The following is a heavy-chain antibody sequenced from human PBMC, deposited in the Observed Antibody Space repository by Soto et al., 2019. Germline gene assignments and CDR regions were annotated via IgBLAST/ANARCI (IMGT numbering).Heavy chain of an antibody. CDR2: IIPIFGTA. CDR1: GGTFSSYA. J-gene: IGHJ6*02. Sequence: ASVKVSCKASGGTFSSYAISWVRQAPGQGLEWMGGIIPIFGTANYAQKFQGRVTITADESTSTAYMELSSLRSEDTAVYYCARDSYCTNGVCYGYYYGMDVWGQGTTVTVSS. V-gene: IGHV1-69*13. CDR3: ARDSYCTNGVCYGYYYGMDV. D-gene: IGHD2-8*01.